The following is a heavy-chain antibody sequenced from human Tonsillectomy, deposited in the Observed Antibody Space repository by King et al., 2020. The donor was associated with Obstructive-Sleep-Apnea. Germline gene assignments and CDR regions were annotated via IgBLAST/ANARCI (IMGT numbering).Heavy chain of an antibody. CDR1: VGSITSGGYY. CDR2: IYYSGST. Sequence: VQLQESGPGLVKPSQTLSLTCTVSVGSITSGGYYWSWIRQHPEKGLEWSGDIYYSGSTYYNPSLKSRVTISVDTSKNQFSLKLSSVTAADTAVYYCSRAMIRGQIFDSWGQATLVTVSS. V-gene: IGHV4-31*03. CDR3: SRAMIRGQIFDS. D-gene: IGHD3-10*01. J-gene: IGHJ4*02.